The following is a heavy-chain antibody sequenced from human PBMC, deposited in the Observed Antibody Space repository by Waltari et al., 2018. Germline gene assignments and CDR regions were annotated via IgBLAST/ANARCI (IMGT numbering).Heavy chain of an antibody. J-gene: IGHJ4*02. CDR3: AEDLYCTSTSCQDF. D-gene: IGHD2-2*01. CDR2: RSYDGSDK. CDR1: G. Sequence: GRQWCPQAPGKGLEGVALRSYDGSDKYYAEAVKGRFTISRDNSRNTLYLQMNSLRAEDTAVYYCAEDLYCTSTSCQDFWGQGTLVTVSS. V-gene: IGHV3-30*18.